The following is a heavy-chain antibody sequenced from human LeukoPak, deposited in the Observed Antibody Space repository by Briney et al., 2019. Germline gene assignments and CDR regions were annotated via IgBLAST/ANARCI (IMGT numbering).Heavy chain of an antibody. CDR1: GGSFSGYY. J-gene: IGHJ5*02. V-gene: IGHV4-34*01. Sequence: PSETLSLTCAVYGGSFSGYYWSWIRQPPGKGLEWIGEINHSGSTNYNPSLKSRVTISVDTSKNQFSLKLSSVTAADTAVYYCARKRITMVRGVPLPNWFDPWGQETLVTVSS. CDR3: ARKRITMVRGVPLPNWFDP. CDR2: INHSGST. D-gene: IGHD3-10*01.